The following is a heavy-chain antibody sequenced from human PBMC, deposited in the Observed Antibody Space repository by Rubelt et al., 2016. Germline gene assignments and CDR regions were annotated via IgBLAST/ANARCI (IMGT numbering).Heavy chain of an antibody. CDR2: IYHSGST. D-gene: IGHD6-13*01. Sequence: QVQLQESGPGLVKPSDTLSLTCAVSGYSISSTNWWGWIRQPPGKGLEWIATIYHSGSTNSNPSLESRVTIPVNTSKNQCSLTLTSGTAADTAVAYCARAVKYSSTWYGFWFDSWGQGTLVTVSA. J-gene: IGHJ5*01. CDR1: GYSISSTNW. CDR3: ARAVKYSSTWYGFWFDS. V-gene: IGHV4-28*03.